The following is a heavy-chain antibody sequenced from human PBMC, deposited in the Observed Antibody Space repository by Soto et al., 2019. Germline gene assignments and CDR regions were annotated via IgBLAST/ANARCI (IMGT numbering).Heavy chain of an antibody. J-gene: IGHJ6*02. CDR2: INPNSGGT. CDR3: ARDQYTEPLGYCSGGSCYGYYYGMDV. D-gene: IGHD2-15*01. CDR1: GYTFTGYY. Sequence: QVPLVQSGAEVKKPGASVKVSCKASGYTFTGYYMHWVRQAPGQGLEWMGWINPNSGGTNYAQKFQGWVTMTRDTSISTAYMELSRLRSDDTAVYYCARDQYTEPLGYCSGGSCYGYYYGMDVWGQGTTVTVSS. V-gene: IGHV1-2*04.